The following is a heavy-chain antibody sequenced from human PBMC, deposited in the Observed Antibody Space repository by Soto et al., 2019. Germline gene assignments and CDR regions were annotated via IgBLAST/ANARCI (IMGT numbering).Heavy chain of an antibody. Sequence: ASVKVSCKASGYTFTSYGISCVRQAPGQGLEWMGWIGAYNGNTNYAQKLQGRVTMTTDTSTSTAYMELRSLRSDDTAVYYCARDGNIVVVTAADFDYWGQGTLVTVSS. CDR1: GYTFTSYG. CDR2: IGAYNGNT. D-gene: IGHD2-21*02. J-gene: IGHJ4*02. V-gene: IGHV1-18*01. CDR3: ARDGNIVVVTAADFDY.